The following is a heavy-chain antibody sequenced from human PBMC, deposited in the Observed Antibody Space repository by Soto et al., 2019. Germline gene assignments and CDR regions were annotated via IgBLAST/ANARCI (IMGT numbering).Heavy chain of an antibody. CDR2: IIPIFGTA. Sequence: GASVKVSCKASGGTFSSYAISWVRQAPGQGLEWMGGIIPIFGTANYAQKFQGRVTITADESTSTAYMELSSLRSEDTAVYYCARSSSNCSGGSCESLDYWGQGTLVTV. D-gene: IGHD2-15*01. V-gene: IGHV1-69*13. J-gene: IGHJ4*02. CDR1: GGTFSSYA. CDR3: ARSSSNCSGGSCESLDY.